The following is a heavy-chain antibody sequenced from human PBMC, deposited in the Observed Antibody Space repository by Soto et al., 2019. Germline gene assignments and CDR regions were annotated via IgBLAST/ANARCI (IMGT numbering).Heavy chain of an antibody. J-gene: IGHJ5*02. D-gene: IGHD3-9*01. CDR3: AHTQTILRSFEKWFDP. CDR2: IYWDDDK. Sequence: SGPTLVNPTQTLTLTCTFSGFSLNTNGVGVGWIRQPPGKALEWLAIIYWDDDKRSSPSLKSRLTITKDTSKNQVVLIMTNMDPVDTATYYCAHTQTILRSFEKWFDPWGHGTLVNVPS. CDR1: GFSLNTNGVG. V-gene: IGHV2-5*02.